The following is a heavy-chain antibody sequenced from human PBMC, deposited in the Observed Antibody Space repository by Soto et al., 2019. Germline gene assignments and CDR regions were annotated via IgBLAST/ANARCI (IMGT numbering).Heavy chain of an antibody. V-gene: IGHV4-38-2*02. J-gene: IGHJ5*02. CDR2: IYHSGST. CDR1: GYSISSVYY. CDR3: ARDRQCSSTSCTADWFDP. Sequence: SITCALSGYSISSVYYWGWFRQPQGKGLQRIGSIYHSGSTYYNPPLKTRPTISVATTNNQFSLKLSSLTAADTAVYYCARDRQCSSTSCTADWFDPWGQGTLVTVSS. D-gene: IGHD2-2*01.